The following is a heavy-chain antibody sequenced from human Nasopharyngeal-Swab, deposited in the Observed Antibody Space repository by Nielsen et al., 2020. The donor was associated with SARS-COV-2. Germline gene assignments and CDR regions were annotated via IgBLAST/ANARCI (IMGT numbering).Heavy chain of an antibody. CDR1: GGSFSGYY. CDR2: INHSGRT. D-gene: IGHD6-13*01. CDR3: ARIAGTFAFVDY. Sequence: SETLSLTCAVYGGSFSGYYWSWIRQPPGKGLEWIGEINHSGRTNYNPSLKSRVTTSVDTSKNQFSLKLSSVTAADTAVYYCARIAGTFAFVDYWGQGTRVTVSS. V-gene: IGHV4-34*01. J-gene: IGHJ4*02.